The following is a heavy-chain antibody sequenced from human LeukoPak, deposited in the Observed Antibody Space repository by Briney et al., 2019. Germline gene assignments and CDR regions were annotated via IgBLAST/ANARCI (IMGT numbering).Heavy chain of an antibody. Sequence: GGSLRLTCAASGFTFSSYAMSWVRQAPGKGLEWVSAISGSGGSTYYADSVKGRFTISRDNSKNTLYLQMNSLRAEDTAVYYCAKNHFAGYDSSGYYYPVDYWGQGTVDTVSS. D-gene: IGHD3-22*01. J-gene: IGHJ4*02. V-gene: IGHV3-23*01. CDR3: AKNHFAGYDSSGYYYPVDY. CDR1: GFTFSSYA. CDR2: ISGSGGST.